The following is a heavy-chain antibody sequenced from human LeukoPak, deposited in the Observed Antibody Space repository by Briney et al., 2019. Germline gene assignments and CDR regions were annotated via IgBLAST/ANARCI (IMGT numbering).Heavy chain of an antibody. V-gene: IGHV3-23*01. Sequence: GGSLRLSCAASGFTFSSYWMSWVRQAPGKGLEWVSAISGSGGSTYYADSVKGRFTISRDNSKNTLYLQMNSLRAEDTAVYYCAKAPIAVAGTSNYFDYWGQGTLVTVSS. CDR2: ISGSGGST. CDR3: AKAPIAVAGTSNYFDY. D-gene: IGHD6-19*01. J-gene: IGHJ4*02. CDR1: GFTFSSYW.